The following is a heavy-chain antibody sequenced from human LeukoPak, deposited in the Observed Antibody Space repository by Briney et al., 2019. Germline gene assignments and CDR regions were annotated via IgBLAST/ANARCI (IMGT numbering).Heavy chain of an antibody. CDR2: ISGSGGST. D-gene: IGHD5-18*01. CDR3: AKVRSGYSYGLCDY. J-gene: IGHJ4*02. Sequence: GGSLRLSCVVSGFTIKDTYMSWVRQAPGKGLEWVSAISGSGGSTYYADSVKGRFTISRDNSKNTLYLQMNSLRAEDTAVYYCAKVRSGYSYGLCDYWGQGTLVTVSS. V-gene: IGHV3-23*01. CDR1: GFTIKDTY.